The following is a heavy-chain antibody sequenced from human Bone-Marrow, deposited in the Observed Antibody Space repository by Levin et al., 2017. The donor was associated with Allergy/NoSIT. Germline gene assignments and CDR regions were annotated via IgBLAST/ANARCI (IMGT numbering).Heavy chain of an antibody. J-gene: IGHJ4*02. CDR1: GLTFSSFW. CDR2: IKEDGSVT. V-gene: IGHV3-7*04. D-gene: IGHD3-22*01. Sequence: SGESLKISCAGSGLTFSSFWMTWVRQAPGKGLEWVANIKEDGSVTHYVDSVKGRFTISRDNAKNSLFLQMNSLRDEDTAVYYCSREESDSSGWRDWGQGTLVTVSS. CDR3: SREESDSSGWRD.